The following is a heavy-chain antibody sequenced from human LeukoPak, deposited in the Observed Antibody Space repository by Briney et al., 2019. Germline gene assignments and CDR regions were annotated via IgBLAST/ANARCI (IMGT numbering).Heavy chain of an antibody. CDR2: IDPSDSDT. Sequence: GESLKISFKVSVTRVSSYWIGWVRPMPGKGLEWMGIIDPSDSDTRYSPSFQGQITISADKSISTAYLQWSSLKASDTAIYYCARFRSGYSDYWGQGTLVTVSS. CDR1: VTRVSSYW. V-gene: IGHV5-51*01. D-gene: IGHD3-3*01. J-gene: IGHJ4*02. CDR3: ARFRSGYSDY.